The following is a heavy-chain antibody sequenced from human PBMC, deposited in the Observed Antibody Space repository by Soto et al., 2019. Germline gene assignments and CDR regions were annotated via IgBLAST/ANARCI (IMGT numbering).Heavy chain of an antibody. D-gene: IGHD1-7*01. Sequence: EVQLLESGGGLVQPGGSLRLSCAASGFTFSSYAMSWVRQAPGKGLEWVSGISGSGDRLYYADSVKGRVTISRDISNNTLNLHMDSLRAEDTAVYYCAKSQDRYAGTQSSALDSWGQGTLVTVSS. V-gene: IGHV3-23*01. CDR2: ISGSGDRL. J-gene: IGHJ4*02. CDR3: AKSQDRYAGTQSSALDS. CDR1: GFTFSSYA.